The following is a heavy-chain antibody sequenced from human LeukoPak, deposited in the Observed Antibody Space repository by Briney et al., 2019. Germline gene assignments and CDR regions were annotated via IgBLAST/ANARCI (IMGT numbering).Heavy chain of an antibody. V-gene: IGHV3-33*01. CDR1: GFTFSSYG. CDR3: ARDHFVHDFWSGYRYFDY. Sequence: PGGSLRLSCAASGFTFSSYGMHWVRQAPGKGLEWAAVIWYDGSNKYYADSVKGRFTISRDNSRNTLYLQMNSLRAEDTAVYYCARDHFVHDFWSGYRYFDYWGQGTLVTVSS. CDR2: IWYDGSNK. J-gene: IGHJ4*02. D-gene: IGHD3-3*01.